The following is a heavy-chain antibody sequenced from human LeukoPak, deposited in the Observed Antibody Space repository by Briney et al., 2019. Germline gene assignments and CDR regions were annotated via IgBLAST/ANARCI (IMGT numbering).Heavy chain of an antibody. CDR2: INHSGST. V-gene: IGHV4-34*01. J-gene: IGHJ4*02. D-gene: IGHD5-24*01. CDR3: AREWRWLQTEYFDY. Sequence: PSETLSLTCAVYGGSFSGYYWSWIRQPPGKGLEWIGEINHSGSTNYNPSLKSRVTISVDTSKNQFPLKLSSVTAADTAVYYCAREWRWLQTEYFDYWGQGTLVTVSS. CDR1: GGSFSGYY.